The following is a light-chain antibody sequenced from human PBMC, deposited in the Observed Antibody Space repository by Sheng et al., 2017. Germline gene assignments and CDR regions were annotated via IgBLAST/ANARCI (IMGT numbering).Light chain of an antibody. CDR2: GAS. Sequence: EVVLTQSPGTLSLSPGERATLSCRASQGVSSGYLAWYQHKLGQAPRLLISGASIRAPDIPDRFSGSGAVTDFTLVISSLQSEDFAVYYCQQYNNWGTFGQGTKVEIK. CDR3: QQYNNWGT. CDR1: QGVSSGY. V-gene: IGKV3-20*01. J-gene: IGKJ1*01.